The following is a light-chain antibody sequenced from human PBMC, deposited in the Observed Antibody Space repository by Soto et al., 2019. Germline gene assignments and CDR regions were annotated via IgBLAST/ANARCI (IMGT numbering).Light chain of an antibody. CDR2: DAS. J-gene: IGKJ5*01. CDR1: QSVSSY. Sequence: ESVLTQSPGTLSLSPGERATLSCMASQSVSSYLAWYQQKPGQAPRLLIYDASNRATGIPARFSGSGSGTDFTLTISSLEPEDFAVYYCQQRSNWPITFGQGTRLEI. V-gene: IGKV3-11*01. CDR3: QQRSNWPIT.